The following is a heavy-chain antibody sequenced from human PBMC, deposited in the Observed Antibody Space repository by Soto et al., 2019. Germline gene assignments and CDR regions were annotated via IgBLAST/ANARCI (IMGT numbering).Heavy chain of an antibody. D-gene: IGHD6-13*01. CDR3: ASSSRNDYYYYGMDV. CDR1: GVTFSRYW. CDR2: INSDGSST. Sequence: QPGGSLRLSCAASGVTFSRYWMHWVRQAPGKGLVWVSRINSDGSSTSYADSVKGRFTISRDNAKNTLYLQMNSLRAEDTAVYYCASSSRNDYYYYGMDVWGQGTTVTVSS. J-gene: IGHJ6*02. V-gene: IGHV3-74*01.